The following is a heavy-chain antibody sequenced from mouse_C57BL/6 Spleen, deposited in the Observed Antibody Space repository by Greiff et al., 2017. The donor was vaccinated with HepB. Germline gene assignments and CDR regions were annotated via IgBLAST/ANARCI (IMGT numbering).Heavy chain of an antibody. V-gene: IGHV1-81*01. CDR1: GYTFTSYG. J-gene: IGHJ3*01. D-gene: IGHD1-1*01. Sequence: QVQLQQSGAELARPGASVKLSCKASGYTFTSYGISWVKQRTGQGLEWIGEIYPRSGNTYYNEKFKGKATLTADKSSSTAYMELRSLTSEDSAVYFCARGNYRDGSPWFAYWGQGTLVTVSA. CDR3: ARGNYRDGSPWFAY. CDR2: IYPRSGNT.